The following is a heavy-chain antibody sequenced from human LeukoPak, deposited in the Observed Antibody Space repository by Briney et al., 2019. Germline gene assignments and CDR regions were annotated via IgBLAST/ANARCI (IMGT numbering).Heavy chain of an antibody. V-gene: IGHV4-39*07. CDR3: ARDAQSFRDGYNYEDWYFDL. J-gene: IGHJ2*01. Sequence: SETLSLACTVSGGSISSSSYYWGWIRQPPGKGLEWIGSIYYSGSTYYNPSLKSRVTISVDTSKNQFSLKLSSVTAADTAVYYCARDAQSFRDGYNYEDWYFDLWGRGTLVTVSS. D-gene: IGHD5-24*01. CDR1: GGSISSSSYY. CDR2: IYYSGST.